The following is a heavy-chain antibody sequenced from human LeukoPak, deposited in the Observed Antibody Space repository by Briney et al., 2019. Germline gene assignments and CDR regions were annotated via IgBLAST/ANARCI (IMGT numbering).Heavy chain of an antibody. Sequence: SQTLSLTCTVSGGSISSGGYYWNWIRQHPGKGLEWIGYIYYSGSTYYNPSLKSRVTMSVDTSENQFSLNLSSVTAADTAVYYCASPGHSSAYGDAFDIWGQGTMVTVSS. D-gene: IGHD3-22*01. V-gene: IGHV4-31*03. CDR2: IYYSGST. CDR1: GGSISSGGYY. CDR3: ASPGHSSAYGDAFDI. J-gene: IGHJ3*02.